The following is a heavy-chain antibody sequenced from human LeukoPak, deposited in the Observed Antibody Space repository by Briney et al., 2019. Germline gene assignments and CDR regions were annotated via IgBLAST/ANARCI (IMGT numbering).Heavy chain of an antibody. Sequence: KPSETLSLTCTVSGASISSHYWSWIRQPPGKGLEWGGYIFYSGSTNYNPSLKSRVTISVDTSKNQFSLKLNSVTAADTAVYHCARVRTMIVVGAFDIWGQGTMVTVSS. CDR1: GASISSHY. CDR3: ARVRTMIVVGAFDI. J-gene: IGHJ3*02. CDR2: IFYSGST. D-gene: IGHD3-22*01. V-gene: IGHV4-59*11.